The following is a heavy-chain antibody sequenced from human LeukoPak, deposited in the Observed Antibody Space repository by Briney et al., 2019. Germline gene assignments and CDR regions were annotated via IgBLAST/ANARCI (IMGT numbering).Heavy chain of an antibody. CDR1: GFTFSDYF. Sequence: NPGGSLRLSCAASGFTFSDYFMSWTRQAPGKGLEWVSYISSSGSTIYYADSVKGRFTISRDNAKNSLYLQMNSLRAEDTAVYYCASLGEQWLVQYLHYWGQGTLVTVSS. J-gene: IGHJ4*02. V-gene: IGHV3-11*01. D-gene: IGHD6-19*01. CDR2: ISSSGSTI. CDR3: ASLGEQWLVQYLHY.